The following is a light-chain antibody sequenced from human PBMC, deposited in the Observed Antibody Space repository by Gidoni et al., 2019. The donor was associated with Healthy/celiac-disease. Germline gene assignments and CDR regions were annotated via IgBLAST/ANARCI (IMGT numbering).Light chain of an antibody. CDR2: AAS. Sequence: IQMTHSPSSLPASVGDRVTITCRASQSISSYLNWYQQKPGKAPKLLIYAASSLQRGVPSRFSGRGSGTDLTLTISSLQPEDFATYYCQQSYSTLWTFGQGTKVEIK. CDR3: QQSYSTLWT. CDR1: QSISSY. J-gene: IGKJ1*01. V-gene: IGKV1-39*01.